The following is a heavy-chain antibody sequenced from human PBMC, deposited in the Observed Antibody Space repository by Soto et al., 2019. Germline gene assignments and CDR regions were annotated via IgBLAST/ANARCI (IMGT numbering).Heavy chain of an antibody. CDR2: INSGGSK. CDR3: ARDGRNFSGGRCFGVPMDV. V-gene: IGHV3-66*01. J-gene: IGHJ6*03. CDR1: GFTVSSKY. D-gene: IGHD2-15*01. Sequence: EVQLVESGGGLVQPGGSLRLSCADSGFTVSSKYMSWVRQAPGRGLEWVSLINSGGSKSHADAVKGRFTISRENSKNTLYLQMNSLRDEDASVYYCARDGRNFSGGRCFGVPMDVWGKGTTVTFSS.